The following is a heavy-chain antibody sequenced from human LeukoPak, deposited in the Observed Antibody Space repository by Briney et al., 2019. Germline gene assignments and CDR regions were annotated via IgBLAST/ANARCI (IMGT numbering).Heavy chain of an antibody. J-gene: IGHJ5*02. D-gene: IGHD2-2*01. Sequence: SETLSLTCDVYGGSFSGYFWSWIRQPPGKGLEWIGEINHSGSSNYNPSLKSRVTISVDTSMNQSSLKLSSVTAADTAVYYCAGGVPASGFTSFDPWGQGTLVTVSS. CDR1: GGSFSGYF. CDR3: AGGVPASGFTSFDP. V-gene: IGHV4-34*01. CDR2: INHSGSS.